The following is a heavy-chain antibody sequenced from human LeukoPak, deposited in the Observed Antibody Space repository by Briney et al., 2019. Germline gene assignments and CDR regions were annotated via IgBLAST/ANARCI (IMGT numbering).Heavy chain of an antibody. J-gene: IGHJ4*02. CDR3: AKDSSGWYDEFDY. CDR1: GFTFSSYA. Sequence: GGSLRLSCAASGFTFSSYAISWVRQAPGKGLEWVSTISDSGYGTYNADSVKGRFTISRDNSKNTLYLQIYSLRAEDTAIYYCAKDSSGWYDEFDYWGQGTLVTVSS. D-gene: IGHD6-19*01. V-gene: IGHV3-23*01. CDR2: ISDSGYGT.